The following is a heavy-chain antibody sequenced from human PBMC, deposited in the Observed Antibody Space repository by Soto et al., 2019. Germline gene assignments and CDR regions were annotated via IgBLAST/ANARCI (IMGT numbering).Heavy chain of an antibody. CDR3: ARDDSSSWYMETEVFDY. Sequence: XETLSLTCAVSGYSISSGYYWCWIRQPPGKGLEWIGSIYHSGSTYYNPSLKSRVTISVDTSKNQFSLKLSSVTAADTAVYYCARDDSSSWYMETEVFDYWGQGTLVTVSS. V-gene: IGHV4-38-2*02. D-gene: IGHD6-13*01. CDR2: IYHSGST. CDR1: GYSISSGYY. J-gene: IGHJ4*02.